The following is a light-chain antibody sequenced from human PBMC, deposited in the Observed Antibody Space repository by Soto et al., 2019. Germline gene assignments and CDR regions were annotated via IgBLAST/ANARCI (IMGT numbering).Light chain of an antibody. CDR2: NTS. CDR1: QSISSY. CDR3: QQYSYSLWT. J-gene: IGKJ1*01. V-gene: IGKV3-11*01. Sequence: ETVLTQSPATLSLSPGERATLSCRASQSISSYLAWYQQKPGQAPRLLIYNTSNRAGGIPARFSGSGSGTDFTLTIDRLEPEDFAVYYCQQYSYSLWTFGQGTKVEI.